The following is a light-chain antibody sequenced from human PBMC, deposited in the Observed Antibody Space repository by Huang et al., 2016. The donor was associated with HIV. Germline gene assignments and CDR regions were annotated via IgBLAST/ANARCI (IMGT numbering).Light chain of an antibody. J-gene: IGKJ4*01. CDR2: GAS. Sequence: EIVMTQSPATLSVSPGERATLSCRASQSVSSNLAWYQQKPGQAPRLRIYGASTRATGIPARFSGSGSGTEFTLTISSLQSEDFAVYYCQQYNNWPPLLTFGGGTKVEIK. V-gene: IGKV3-15*01. CDR3: QQYNNWPPLLT. CDR1: QSVSSN.